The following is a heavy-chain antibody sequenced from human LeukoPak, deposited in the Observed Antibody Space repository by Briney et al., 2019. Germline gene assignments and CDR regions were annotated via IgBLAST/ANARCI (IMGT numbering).Heavy chain of an antibody. CDR3: VVVVEPPDSDGFDV. V-gene: IGHV3-74*01. D-gene: IGHD1-14*01. CDR2: INADGSTT. Sequence: GGSLRLSCTASEFTFGDYAMSWVRQAPGKGLVWVSLINADGSTTTYADSVKGRFTISRDNARNTVSLQMNSLTIEDTAVYYCVVVVEPPDSDGFDVWGQGTMITVSS. CDR1: EFTFGDYA. J-gene: IGHJ3*01.